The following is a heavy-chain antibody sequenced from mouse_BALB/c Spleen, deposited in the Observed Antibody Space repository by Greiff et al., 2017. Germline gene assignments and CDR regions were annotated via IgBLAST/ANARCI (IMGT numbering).Heavy chain of an antibody. CDR2: IWAGGST. D-gene: IGHD2-2*01. V-gene: IGHV2-9*02. Sequence: VNVVESGPGLVAPSQSLSITCTVSGFSLTSYGVHWVRQPPGKGLEWLGVIWAGGSTNYNSALMSRLSISKDNSKSQVFLKMNSLQTDDTAMYYCARYGYDGGYAMDYWGQGTSVTVSS. J-gene: IGHJ4*01. CDR3: ARYGYDGGYAMDY. CDR1: GFSLTSYG.